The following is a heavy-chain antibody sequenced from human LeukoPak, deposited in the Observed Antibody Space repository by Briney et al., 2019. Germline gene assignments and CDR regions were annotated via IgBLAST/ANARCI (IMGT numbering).Heavy chain of an antibody. V-gene: IGHV3-21*01. J-gene: IGHJ3*02. Sequence: GALRLSCAASGFTFSYYSMNWVRQAPGKGLEWVSSISSSSNYVYYADSVKGRFTISRDNAKNSLYLQMNSLRAEDTAVYYCARGGAAAGLDAFDIWGQGTVVTVSS. D-gene: IGHD6-13*01. CDR1: GFTFSYYS. CDR3: ARGGAAAGLDAFDI. CDR2: ISSSSNYV.